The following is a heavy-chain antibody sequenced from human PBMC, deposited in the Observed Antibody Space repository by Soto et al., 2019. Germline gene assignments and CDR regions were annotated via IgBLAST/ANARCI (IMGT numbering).Heavy chain of an antibody. CDR3: ARDLTGDPNY. CDR2: INPNSGDT. V-gene: IGHV1-2*02. J-gene: IGHJ4*02. Sequence: QVQLVQSGAEVKKPGASVNVSCEASGYTFTGSFIHWVRQAPGKGLEWMGYINPNSGDTIFAQKFQGRVTMTRDTSISTAYMELSRVASDDTAVYYCARDLTGDPNYWGQGTLVTVSS. CDR1: GYTFTGSF. D-gene: IGHD7-27*01.